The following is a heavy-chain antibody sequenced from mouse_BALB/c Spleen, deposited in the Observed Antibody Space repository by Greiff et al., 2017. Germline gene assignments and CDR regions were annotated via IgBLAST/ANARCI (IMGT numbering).Heavy chain of an antibody. D-gene: IGHD2-5*01. CDR2: ISYSGST. J-gene: IGHJ4*01. CDR3: ARSQYSNAIDY. V-gene: IGHV3-2*02. CDR1: GYSITSDYA. Sequence: EVQLQQSGPGLVKPSQSLSLTCTVTGYSITSDYAWNWIRQFPGNKLEWMGYISYSGSTSYNPSLKSRISITRDTSKNQFFLQLNSVTTEDTATYYCARSQYSNAIDYWGQGTSVTVSS.